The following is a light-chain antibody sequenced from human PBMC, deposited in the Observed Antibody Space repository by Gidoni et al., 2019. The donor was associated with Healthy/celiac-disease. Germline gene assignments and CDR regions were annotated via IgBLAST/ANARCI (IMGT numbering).Light chain of an antibody. Sequence: DIQLTQSPSFLSPSVGDRVTITCRASQGISSYLAWYQQKPGKAPKLLIYAASTLQSGVPSRFSGSGSGTEFTLTISSLQPEDFATYYCLQLNSYPRSFXQXTKLXIK. CDR3: LQLNSYPRS. V-gene: IGKV1-9*01. J-gene: IGKJ2*04. CDR2: AAS. CDR1: QGISSY.